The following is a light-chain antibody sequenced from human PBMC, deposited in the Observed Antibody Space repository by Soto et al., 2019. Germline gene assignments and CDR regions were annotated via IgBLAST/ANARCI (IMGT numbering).Light chain of an antibody. CDR3: QQKYSTPFT. CDR2: APS. V-gene: IGKV1-39*01. CDR1: QSIYNY. J-gene: IGKJ3*01. Sequence: DIQMTQSPSSLSASVGDRVTITCRASQSIYNYVAWYQQKPGKAPKLLMYAPSTSQNGVPSRFSGSGSGTDFTLPISSLQPEDFASYYCQQKYSTPFTFGPGTEVDIK.